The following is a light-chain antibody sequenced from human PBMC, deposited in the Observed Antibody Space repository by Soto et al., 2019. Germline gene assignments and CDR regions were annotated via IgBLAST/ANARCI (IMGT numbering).Light chain of an antibody. J-gene: IGLJ1*01. V-gene: IGLV2-14*01. CDR3: SSYSRTNTLYV. CDR2: EVY. Sequence: QPVLTQPASVSGSPGQSITITCTGTSSDIGDFNYVSWYQQHPGKAPKLLIYEVYNRPAGISNRFSGSKSGNTASLTISGLQTGDEGDYYCSSYSRTNTLYVFGTGTKVTVL. CDR1: SSDIGDFNY.